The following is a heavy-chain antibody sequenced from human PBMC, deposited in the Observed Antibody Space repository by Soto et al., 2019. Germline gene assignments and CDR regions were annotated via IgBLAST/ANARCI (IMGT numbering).Heavy chain of an antibody. CDR2: ISGSGLST. CDR3: AKMTTRRFDY. CDR1: GFTFSSYA. Sequence: PGGSLRLSCAASGFTFSSYAMSWVRQAPGKGLEWVSGISGSGLSTNYADSVKGRFTISRDNSKNTLYLQMNSLRAEDTAVYYCAKMTTRRFDYWGQGTPVTVYS. V-gene: IGHV3-23*01. J-gene: IGHJ4*02. D-gene: IGHD4-17*01.